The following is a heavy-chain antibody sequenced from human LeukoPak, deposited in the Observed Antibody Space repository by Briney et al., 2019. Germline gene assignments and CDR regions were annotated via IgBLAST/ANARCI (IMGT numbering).Heavy chain of an antibody. CDR2: IIPIFGTA. CDR1: GYTFTGYY. V-gene: IGHV1-69*13. D-gene: IGHD4-11*01. J-gene: IGHJ6*03. Sequence: ASVKVSCKASGYTFTGYYMHWVRQATGQGLEWMGGIIPIFGTANYAQKFQGRVTITADESTSTAYMELSSLRSDDTAVYYCAREFRAGVTTLNYYYYMDVWGKGTTVTVSS. CDR3: AREFRAGVTTLNYYYYMDV.